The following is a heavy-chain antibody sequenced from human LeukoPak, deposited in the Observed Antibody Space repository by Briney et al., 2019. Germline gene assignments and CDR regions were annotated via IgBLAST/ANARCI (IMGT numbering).Heavy chain of an antibody. CDR1: GFTVSSNY. V-gene: IGHV3-53*01. CDR2: IYSGGST. Sequence: GGSLRLSCAASGFTVSSNYMSWVRQAPGKGLEWVSVIYSGGSTYYADSVKGRFTISRDNAKNSLYLQMNSLRDEDTAVYYCARGIVVVVAASSDAFDIWGQGTMVTVSS. D-gene: IGHD2-15*01. CDR3: ARGIVVVVAASSDAFDI. J-gene: IGHJ3*02.